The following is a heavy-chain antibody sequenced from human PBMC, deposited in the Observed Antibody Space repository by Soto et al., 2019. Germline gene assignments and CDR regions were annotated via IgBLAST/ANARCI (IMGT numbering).Heavy chain of an antibody. CDR1: GYTFTSYY. D-gene: IGHD3-3*01. CDR2: INPSGGST. V-gene: IGHV1-46*01. J-gene: IGHJ6*02. Sequence: ASVKVSCKASGYTFTSYYMHWVRQAPGQGLEWMGIINPSGGSTSYAQKFQGRVTMTRDTSTSTVYMELSSLRSEDTAVYYCARSKEETRGELRFLEWLPPYYYYYGMDVWG. CDR3: ARSKEETRGELRFLEWLPPYYYYYGMDV.